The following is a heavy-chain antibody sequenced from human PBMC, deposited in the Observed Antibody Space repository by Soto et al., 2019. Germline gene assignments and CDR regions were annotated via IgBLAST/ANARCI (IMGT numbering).Heavy chain of an antibody. Sequence: TSETLSLTCAVSGGSISSGGYSWSWIRQPPGKGLEGIGYIYHSGSTYYNPSLKSRVTISVDRSKKQFSLKLSSVTAADTAVYYCARDRGGPITGTTLGWFDPWGQGTLVTVSS. J-gene: IGHJ5*02. D-gene: IGHD1-7*01. CDR2: IYHSGST. V-gene: IGHV4-30-2*01. CDR1: GGSISSGGYS. CDR3: ARDRGGPITGTTLGWFDP.